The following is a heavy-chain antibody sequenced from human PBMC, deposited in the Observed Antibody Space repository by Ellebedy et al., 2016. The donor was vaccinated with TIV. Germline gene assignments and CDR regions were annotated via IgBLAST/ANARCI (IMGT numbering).Heavy chain of an antibody. CDR2: INPSGGST. CDR1: GYTFTSYY. CDR3: ARDRGGVGATNGFDY. J-gene: IGHJ4*02. D-gene: IGHD1-26*01. V-gene: IGHV1-46*04. Sequence: AASVKVSCTASGYTFTSYYMHWVRQSPGQGLEWMGIINPSGGSTSYAQKLQGRVTMTRDTSTSTVYMELSSLRSEDTAVYYCARDRGGVGATNGFDYWGQGTLVTVSS.